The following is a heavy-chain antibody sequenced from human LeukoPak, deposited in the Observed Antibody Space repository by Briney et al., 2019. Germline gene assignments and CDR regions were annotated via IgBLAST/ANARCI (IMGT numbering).Heavy chain of an antibody. V-gene: IGHV4-34*01. J-gene: IGHJ4*02. D-gene: IGHD3-10*01. CDR2: INHSGST. CDR3: AREARSSLLWFGELPAY. CDR1: GGSFSGYY. Sequence: SETLSLTCAVYGGSFSGYYWSWIRQPPGKGLEWIGEINHSGSTNYNPSLKSRVTISVDTSKNQFSLKLSSVTAADTAVYYCAREARSSLLWFGELPAYWGQGTLVTVSS.